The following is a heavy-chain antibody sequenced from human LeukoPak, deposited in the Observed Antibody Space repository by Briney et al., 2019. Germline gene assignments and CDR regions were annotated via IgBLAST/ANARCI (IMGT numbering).Heavy chain of an antibody. J-gene: IGHJ4*02. V-gene: IGHV3-15*07. CDR2: IKSKTDGGTT. Sequence: GGSLRLSCAASGFTFSNAWMNWVRQAPGKGLEWVGRIKSKTDGGTTDYAAPVKGRFTNSRDDSKNTPYLQMNSLKTEDTAVYYCTTRTSSGYYSPLDYWGQGTLVTVSS. D-gene: IGHD3-22*01. CDR3: TTRTSSGYYSPLDY. CDR1: GFTFSNAW.